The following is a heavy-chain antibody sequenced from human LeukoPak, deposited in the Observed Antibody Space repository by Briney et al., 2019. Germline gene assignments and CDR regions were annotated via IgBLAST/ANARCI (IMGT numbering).Heavy chain of an antibody. D-gene: IGHD4-17*01. CDR2: IYYSGST. Sequence: SETLSLTCTVSGGSISSYYWGWIRQPPGKGLEWIGYIYYSGSTNYNPSLKSRVTISVDTSKNQFSLKLSSVTAADTAVYYCARTINYGGYFDYWGLGTLVTVSS. J-gene: IGHJ4*02. CDR3: ARTINYGGYFDY. V-gene: IGHV4-59*01. CDR1: GGSISSYY.